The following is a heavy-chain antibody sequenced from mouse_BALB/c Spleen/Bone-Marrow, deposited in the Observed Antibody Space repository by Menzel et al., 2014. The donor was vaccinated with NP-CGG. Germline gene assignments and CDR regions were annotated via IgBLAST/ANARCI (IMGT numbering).Heavy chain of an antibody. D-gene: IGHD2-4*01. CDR2: IDPANGNT. CDR1: GFNIXGTY. V-gene: IGHV14-3*02. Sequence: VQLQHSGAELVKPGASVKLSCTASGFNIXGTYMHWVKQRPEQGLEWIGRIDPANGNTKYDPKFQGKATITADTSSNTAYLQLSSLTSEDTAVYYCALYYDYDVGYWGQGTTLTVSS. CDR3: ALYYDYDVGY. J-gene: IGHJ2*01.